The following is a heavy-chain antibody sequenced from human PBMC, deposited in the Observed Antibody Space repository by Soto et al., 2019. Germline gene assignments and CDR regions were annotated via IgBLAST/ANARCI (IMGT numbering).Heavy chain of an antibody. D-gene: IGHD2-2*01. CDR3: ARLGGYCSTTSCYGSWGMDV. Sequence: PPGEGLEWIGTFYYSESTYYNPSLESRVTISVDTSKNQFSLKVSSVTVADTVVYYCARLGGYCSTTSCYGSWGMDVWGPGPPVTAS. J-gene: IGHJ6*02. V-gene: IGHV4-39*01. CDR2: FYYSEST.